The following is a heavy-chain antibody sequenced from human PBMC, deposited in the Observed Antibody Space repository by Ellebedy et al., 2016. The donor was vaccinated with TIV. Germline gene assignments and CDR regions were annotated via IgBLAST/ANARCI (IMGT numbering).Heavy chain of an antibody. J-gene: IGHJ6*03. V-gene: IGHV4-59*13. Sequence: GSLRLSXTVSGGSLSPYYWNWIRQPPGGGLEWIGYIYQSGRTQYNPSLNSRVTMSVDTPKNQFSLKLTSVTGADTAVYYCAASITIFGVTSTDVWGKGTTVTVSS. D-gene: IGHD3-3*01. CDR2: IYQSGRT. CDR1: GGSLSPYY. CDR3: AASITIFGVTSTDV.